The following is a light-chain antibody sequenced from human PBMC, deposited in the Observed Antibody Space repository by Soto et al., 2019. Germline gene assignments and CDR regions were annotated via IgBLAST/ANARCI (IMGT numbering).Light chain of an antibody. J-gene: IGLJ1*01. CDR2: DVS. CDR1: SSDVGGYNY. Sequence: QSALTQPASVSGSPGESITISCTGTSSDVGGYNYVSWYQHHPGKAPKLILYDVSDRPSGVSYRFSGSKSGNTASLTISGLQEADEAAYFCSSFTSSMNNVFGSGTKLTVL. V-gene: IGLV2-14*03. CDR3: SSFTSSMNNV.